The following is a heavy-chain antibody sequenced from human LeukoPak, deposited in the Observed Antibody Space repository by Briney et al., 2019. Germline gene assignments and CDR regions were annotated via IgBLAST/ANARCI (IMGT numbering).Heavy chain of an antibody. CDR2: INSDGSST. V-gene: IGHV3-74*01. CDR1: GFTFSSYW. CDR3: AMSYCSSTSCYWAAGDAFDI. Sequence: GGSLRLSCAASGFTFSSYWMHWVRQAPGKGLVWVSRINSDGSSTSYADSVKGRFTISRDNAKNTLYLQMNSLRAEDTAVYYCAMSYCSSTSCYWAAGDAFDIWGQGTTVTVSS. J-gene: IGHJ3*02. D-gene: IGHD2-2*01.